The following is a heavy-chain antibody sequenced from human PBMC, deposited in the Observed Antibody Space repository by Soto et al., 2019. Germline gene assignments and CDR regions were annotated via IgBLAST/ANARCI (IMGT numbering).Heavy chain of an antibody. CDR3: ARRYCSSTSCYNWFDP. V-gene: IGHV4-30-4*01. D-gene: IGHD2-2*01. CDR1: GGSISTNDYN. Sequence: SETLSLTCTVSGGSISTNDYNWSWIRQSPDRGLEWIGHIYHGGTTNYNPSLKSRITISVDTSKNQFSLKLSSVTAADTAVYYCARRYCSSTSCYNWFDPWGQTQVTVSS. CDR2: IYHGGTT. J-gene: IGHJ5*02.